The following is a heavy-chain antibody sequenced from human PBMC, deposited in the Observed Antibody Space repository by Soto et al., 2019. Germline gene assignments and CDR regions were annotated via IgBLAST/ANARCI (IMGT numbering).Heavy chain of an antibody. D-gene: IGHD3-16*01. CDR2: INHSGST. Sequence: PSETLSVTCAVYGGSFSGYYWSWIRQPPGKGLEWIGEINHSGSTNYNPSLKSRVTISVDTSKNQFSLKLSSVTAADTAVYYCALGQGYSDYWGQRTPVPVSS. V-gene: IGHV4-34*01. CDR1: GGSFSGYY. CDR3: ALGQGYSDY. J-gene: IGHJ4*02.